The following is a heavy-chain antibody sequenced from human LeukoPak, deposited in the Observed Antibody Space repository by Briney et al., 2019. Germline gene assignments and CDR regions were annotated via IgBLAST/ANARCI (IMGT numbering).Heavy chain of an antibody. CDR2: IYYSGST. CDR3: ARVGTMVRGVIGMGPYYFDY. D-gene: IGHD3-10*01. Sequence: SETLSLTCTVSGGSISSGDYYWSWIRQPPGKGLEWIGYIYYSGSTYYNPSLKSRVTISVDTSKNQFSLKLSSVTAADTAVYYCARVGTMVRGVIGMGPYYFDYWGQGTLVTVSS. V-gene: IGHV4-30-4*01. CDR1: GGSISSGDYY. J-gene: IGHJ4*02.